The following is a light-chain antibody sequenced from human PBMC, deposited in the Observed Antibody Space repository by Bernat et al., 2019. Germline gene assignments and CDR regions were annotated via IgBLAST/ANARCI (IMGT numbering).Light chain of an antibody. CDR2: DVS. CDR3: SSYTSSSTWV. CDR1: SSDIGAYNY. V-gene: IGLV2-14*01. J-gene: IGLJ3*02. Sequence: QSALTQPASVSGSPGQSITISCTGTSSDIGAYNYVSWYQQHPGKAPKLMIYDVSNRPSGFSNRFSGSKSGNMASLTISGLQAEDEADYYCSSYTSSSTWVFGGGTKLTVL.